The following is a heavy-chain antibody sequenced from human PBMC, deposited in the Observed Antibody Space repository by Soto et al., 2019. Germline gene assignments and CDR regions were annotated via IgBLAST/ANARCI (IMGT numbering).Heavy chain of an antibody. Sequence: QLQLVQSGAEVKKPGSSVRVSCKASGGTFSSFGFSWVRQAPGQGLEWMGGIIPIFGRANYAQKFQHRVTITADSSTSTTYMEVRGLRSEDTAVYYCARDPGTKDAALVPPLRGNGMDVWGQGTTVTVSS. V-gene: IGHV1-69*06. D-gene: IGHD5-18*01. CDR3: ARDPGTKDAALVPPLRGNGMDV. CDR1: GGTFSSFG. J-gene: IGHJ6*02. CDR2: IIPIFGRA.